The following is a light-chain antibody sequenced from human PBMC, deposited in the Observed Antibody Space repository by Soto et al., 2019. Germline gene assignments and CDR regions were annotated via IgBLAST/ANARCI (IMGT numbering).Light chain of an antibody. J-gene: IGKJ3*01. Sequence: AIQLTQSPSSLSASVGERLSISCRASQGLGTSLAWYQQKPGTAPKLLIYDASTLESGVPSRFSGSGSGADFTLTISSLQPEDFVAYYCQQYIAYPVTFGPGTKVNIK. CDR1: QGLGTS. CDR2: DAS. CDR3: QQYIAYPVT. V-gene: IGKV1-13*02.